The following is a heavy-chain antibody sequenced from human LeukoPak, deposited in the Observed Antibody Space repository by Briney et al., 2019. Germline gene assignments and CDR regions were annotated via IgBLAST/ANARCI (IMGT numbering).Heavy chain of an antibody. Sequence: SETLSLTCTVSGGSISSYYWSWIGQPPGKGLEGSGYIYYSGSTNYNPSLKSRVTISVDTSKNQFSLKLSSVTAADTAVYYCARLEVGAIRRDWFDPWGQGTLVTVSS. CDR1: GGSISSYY. J-gene: IGHJ5*02. CDR2: IYYSGST. D-gene: IGHD1-26*01. CDR3: ARLEVGAIRRDWFDP. V-gene: IGHV4-59*08.